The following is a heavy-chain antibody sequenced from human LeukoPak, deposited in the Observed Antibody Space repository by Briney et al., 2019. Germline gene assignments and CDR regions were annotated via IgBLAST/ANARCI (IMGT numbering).Heavy chain of an antibody. D-gene: IGHD1-1*01. Sequence: GASVKVSCKASGYAFIGYYIHWLRQAPGQGLEWMGWINPNSGATNYAQNFQGRVTMTRDTSIGTAYMELDRLISDDTALYYCARETGSTSKYFDYWGQGALLTVSS. CDR1: GYAFIGYY. CDR2: INPNSGAT. V-gene: IGHV1-2*02. J-gene: IGHJ4*02. CDR3: ARETGSTSKYFDY.